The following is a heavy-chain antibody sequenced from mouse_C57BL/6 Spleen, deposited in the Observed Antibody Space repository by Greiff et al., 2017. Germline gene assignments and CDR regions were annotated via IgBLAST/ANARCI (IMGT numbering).Heavy chain of an antibody. V-gene: IGHV1-61*01. Sequence: QVQLQQPGAELVRPGSSVKLSCKASGYTFTSYWMDWVKQRPGQGLEWIGNIYPSDSETHYNQKFKDKATLTVDKSSSTAYMQLSSLTSEDSAVYYCERPIYYDYDWYFDVWGTGTTVTVSS. CDR2: IYPSDSET. CDR3: ERPIYYDYDWYFDV. J-gene: IGHJ1*03. CDR1: GYTFTSYW. D-gene: IGHD2-4*01.